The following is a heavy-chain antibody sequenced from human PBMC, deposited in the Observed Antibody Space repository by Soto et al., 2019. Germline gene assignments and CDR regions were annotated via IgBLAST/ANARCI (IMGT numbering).Heavy chain of an antibody. CDR2: IWYDGSNK. D-gene: IGHD6-13*01. CDR3: ARDLMAAAAGTSRTSDNWFDP. Sequence: PGGSLRLSCAASGFTFSSYGMHWVGQAPGKGLEWVAVIWYDGSNKYYADSVKGRFTISRDNSKNTLYLQMNSLRAEDTAVYYCARDLMAAAAGTSRTSDNWFDPWGQGTLVTVSS. V-gene: IGHV3-33*01. CDR1: GFTFSSYG. J-gene: IGHJ5*02.